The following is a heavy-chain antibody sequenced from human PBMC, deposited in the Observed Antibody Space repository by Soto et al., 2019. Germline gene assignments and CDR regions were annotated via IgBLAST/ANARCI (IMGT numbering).Heavy chain of an antibody. J-gene: IGHJ4*02. Sequence: QVQLVQSGAEVKKPGASVKVSCKASGYTFTGYYMHWVRQAPGQGLEWMGWINPNSGGTNYAQKFTGRVTMTRATSISRAYVELSRLRSDDTAVYYCAGDQALQGGGFDYWGQGTLVTVSS. CDR2: INPNSGGT. V-gene: IGHV1-2*02. CDR1: GYTFTGYY. D-gene: IGHD3-16*01. CDR3: AGDQALQGGGFDY.